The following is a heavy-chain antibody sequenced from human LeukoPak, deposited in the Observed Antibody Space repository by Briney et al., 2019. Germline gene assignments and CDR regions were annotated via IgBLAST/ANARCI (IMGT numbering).Heavy chain of an antibody. CDR1: GFSFSSYA. J-gene: IGHJ4*02. CDR2: ISGSDGKT. Sequence: GGSLRLSCAASGFSFSSYAVSWVRQAPGKGLEWVSAISGSDGKTYHADSVQGRFTVYIDNSKNTVYLQMNSLAAEDTAIYYCAKEKGAAGTPVFDYWGQGTLVTVSS. V-gene: IGHV3-23*01. D-gene: IGHD6-13*01. CDR3: AKEKGAAGTPVFDY.